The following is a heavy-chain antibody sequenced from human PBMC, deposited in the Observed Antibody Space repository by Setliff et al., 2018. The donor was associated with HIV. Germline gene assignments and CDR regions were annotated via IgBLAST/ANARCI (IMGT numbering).Heavy chain of an antibody. J-gene: IGHJ4*02. V-gene: IGHV3-43D*03. Sequence: PGGSLRLSCAASGFTFSNHWMHWVRQAPGKGLVWVSLISWDGGSTYYADSVKGRFTISRDNSKNSLYLQMNSLRAEDTALYYCAKDAAAGTIDYWGQGTLVTVSS. CDR3: AKDAAAGTIDY. CDR2: ISWDGGST. D-gene: IGHD6-13*01. CDR1: GFTFSNHW.